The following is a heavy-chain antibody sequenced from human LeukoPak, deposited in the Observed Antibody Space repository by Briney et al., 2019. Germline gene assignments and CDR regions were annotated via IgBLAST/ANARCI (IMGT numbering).Heavy chain of an antibody. CDR2: IYQSVKT. V-gene: IGHV4-38-2*02. CDR3: ARGLPGGQLSRYDY. CDR1: GYSLSSGYS. Sequence: PSETLSLTCSVSGYSLSSGYSWGWIRQPPGKGLEWMGIIYQSVKTYCNPSLASRVTISVDTSKNQFSLKMNPITAANTAMYYCARGLPGGQLSRYDYWGQGNLVTVSS. J-gene: IGHJ4*02. D-gene: IGHD6-13*01.